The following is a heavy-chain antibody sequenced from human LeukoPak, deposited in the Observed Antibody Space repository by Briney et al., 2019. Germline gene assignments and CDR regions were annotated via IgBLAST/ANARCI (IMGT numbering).Heavy chain of an antibody. Sequence: GGSLRLSCAASGFTFSSYWMSWVRQAPGKGLEWVANIKQDGSEKYYVDSVKGRFTISRDNAKNSLYPQMNSLRAEDTAVYYCARDFCSSTSCFYDPWGQGTLVTVSS. CDR2: IKQDGSEK. CDR1: GFTFSSYW. CDR3: ARDFCSSTSCFYDP. D-gene: IGHD2-2*01. V-gene: IGHV3-7*01. J-gene: IGHJ5*02.